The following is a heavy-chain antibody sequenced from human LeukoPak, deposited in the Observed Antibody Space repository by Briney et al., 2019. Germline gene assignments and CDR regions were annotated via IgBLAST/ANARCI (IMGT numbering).Heavy chain of an antibody. CDR1: GFTFSSYG. Sequence: GGSLRFSCAASGFTFSSYGMPWARQAPGKGLEWVAVVWYDGHNKYYADSVKGRFTISRDNSRNTLYLQMNSLRVEDTAVYYCAKEWDSGYDERGLDFWGQGTLVTVSS. J-gene: IGHJ4*02. V-gene: IGHV3-33*06. CDR2: VWYDGHNK. D-gene: IGHD5-12*01. CDR3: AKEWDSGYDERGLDF.